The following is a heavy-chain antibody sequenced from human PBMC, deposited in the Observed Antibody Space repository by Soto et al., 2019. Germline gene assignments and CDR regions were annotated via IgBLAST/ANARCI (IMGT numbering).Heavy chain of an antibody. V-gene: IGHV3-21*01. CDR3: ARGSYGAYDY. CDR2: MSPSSNSM. D-gene: IGHD4-17*01. J-gene: IGHJ4*02. CDR1: GFTFPSYA. Sequence: PGXSLRLSCAASGFTFPSYAMNWVRQAPVKGLEWGSSMSPSSNSMYYVDSVKGRFTISRDNAKNSLYLQMNSLRVEDTAVYYCARGSYGAYDYWGQGILVTVSS.